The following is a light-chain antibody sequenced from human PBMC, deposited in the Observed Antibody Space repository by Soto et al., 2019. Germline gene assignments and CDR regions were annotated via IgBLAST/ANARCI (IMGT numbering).Light chain of an antibody. CDR1: QSISTY. V-gene: IGKV1-39*01. J-gene: IGKJ5*01. CDR2: HSS. CDR3: QHTYTTPIT. Sequence: DIQMTQSQSSLSASVGDRFTITCRASQSISTYLNWYQQKPGKAPKLLIYHSSTLQSGVPSRFSGSGSGTDFTLTISSLQPEDFATYYCQHTYTTPITFGQGKRLEIK.